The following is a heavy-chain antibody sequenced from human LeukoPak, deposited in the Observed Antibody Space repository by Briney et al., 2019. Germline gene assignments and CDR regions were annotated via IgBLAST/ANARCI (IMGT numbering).Heavy chain of an antibody. CDR1: GGSINSDY. J-gene: IGHJ5*02. CDR3: ARHSSVEEDWFDP. V-gene: IGHV4-4*07. Sequence: SETLSLTCTVSGGSINSDYWSWIRQPAGKGLEWIGRIYTSGSTNYNPSLKSRVTMSVDTSKNQFSLKLSSVTAADTAVYYCARHSSVEEDWFDPWGQGTLVTVSS. CDR2: IYTSGST. D-gene: IGHD3-22*01.